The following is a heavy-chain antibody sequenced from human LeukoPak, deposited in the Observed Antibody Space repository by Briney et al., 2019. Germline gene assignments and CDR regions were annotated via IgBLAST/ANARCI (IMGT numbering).Heavy chain of an antibody. J-gene: IGHJ4*02. CDR3: ARDGRWGFTMVRGVNFDY. D-gene: IGHD3-10*01. CDR2: IKQDGSEK. Sequence: GGSLRLSCAASGFTFSSYWMSWVRQAPGKGLEWVANIKQDGSEKYYVDSVKGRFTISRDNAKNSLYLQMNSLRAEDTAVYYCARDGRWGFTMVRGVNFDYWGQGTLVTVSS. V-gene: IGHV3-7*01. CDR1: GFTFSSYW.